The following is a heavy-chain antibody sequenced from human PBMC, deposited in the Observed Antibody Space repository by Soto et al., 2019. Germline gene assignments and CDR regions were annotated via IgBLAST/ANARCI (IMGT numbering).Heavy chain of an antibody. D-gene: IGHD3-10*01. CDR3: ASLDYGSGSSPYYFDY. J-gene: IGHJ4*02. CDR2: IYYSGST. V-gene: IGHV4-39*01. CDR1: GGSISSSSYY. Sequence: QLQLQESGPGLVKPSETLSLTCTVSGGSISSSSYYWGWIRQPPGKGLEWIGSIYYSGSTYYNPSLKSRVTISVDTSKNQFSLKLSSVTAADTAVYYCASLDYGSGSSPYYFDYWGQGTLVTVSS.